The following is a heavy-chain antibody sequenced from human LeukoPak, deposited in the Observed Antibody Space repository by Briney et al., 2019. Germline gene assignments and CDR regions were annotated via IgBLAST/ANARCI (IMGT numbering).Heavy chain of an antibody. V-gene: IGHV4-34*01. Sequence: SETLSLTCAVYGGAFHDHQWSWIRQPPGKGLEWIGDIERRGYTNYNPSLRGRLTLSVDASKNQISLRLTSATAADTAVYYCAKGLRQIWFGELNDAFDIWGQGTMVYVSS. J-gene: IGHJ3*02. CDR2: IERRGYT. CDR1: GGAFHDHQ. D-gene: IGHD3-10*01. CDR3: AKGLRQIWFGELNDAFDI.